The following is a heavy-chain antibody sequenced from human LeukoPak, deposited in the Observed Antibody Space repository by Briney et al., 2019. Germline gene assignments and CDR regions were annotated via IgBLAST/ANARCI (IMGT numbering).Heavy chain of an antibody. CDR3: VRHPNVVTAFDY. CDR1: GGSISGYY. V-gene: IGHV4-59*08. J-gene: IGHJ4*02. Sequence: SQTLSLTCTVSGGSISGYYWSWVRQPPGKGLEWIGAMHYRGSTYNNPSLRGRVTVSVDTSKTQFSLRLSSVTAADTAVYFCVRHPNVVTAFDYWGQGTLVTVYS. CDR2: MHYRGST. D-gene: IGHD2-2*01.